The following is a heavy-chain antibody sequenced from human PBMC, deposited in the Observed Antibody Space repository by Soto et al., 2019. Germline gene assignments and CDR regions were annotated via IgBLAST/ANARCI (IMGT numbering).Heavy chain of an antibody. V-gene: IGHV1-69*01. Sequence: QVQLVQSGAEVQKPGSSVKVSCKASGGTFSSYAISWVRQAPGQGLEWMGGIIPIFGTANYAQKFQGRVTITADESTSTAYMELSSLRSEDTAVYYCARGALITMRNYYGMDVWGQGTTVTVSS. D-gene: IGHD3-22*01. J-gene: IGHJ6*02. CDR3: ARGALITMRNYYGMDV. CDR2: IIPIFGTA. CDR1: GGTFSSYA.